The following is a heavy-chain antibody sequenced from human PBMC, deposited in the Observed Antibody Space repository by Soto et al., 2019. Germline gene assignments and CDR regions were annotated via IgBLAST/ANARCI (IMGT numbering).Heavy chain of an antibody. CDR2: IIPILGIA. CDR3: ARGRGLSSGEHCDY. CDR1: GGTFSSYT. Sequence: QVQLVQSGAEVKKPGSSVKVSCKASGGTFSSYTISWVRQAPGQGLEWMGRIIPILGIANYAQKFQGRVTIPAEKATSTADMELRSLRSEDTAVYYCARGRGLSSGEHCDYWGQGTLVTVSS. D-gene: IGHD3-10*01. V-gene: IGHV1-69*02. J-gene: IGHJ4*02.